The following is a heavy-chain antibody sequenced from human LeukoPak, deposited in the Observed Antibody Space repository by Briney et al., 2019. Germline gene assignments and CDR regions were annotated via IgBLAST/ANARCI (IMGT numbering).Heavy chain of an antibody. Sequence: PGGSLRLSCAASGFTVSNNYMSWVRQAPGKGLEWVSVIYSGGSTYYADSVKGRSTISRDNSKNTLYLQMSSLRAEDTAVYYCTRTYSYGYHYWGQGTLVTVS. CDR3: TRTYSYGYHY. J-gene: IGHJ4*02. V-gene: IGHV3-53*01. CDR2: IYSGGST. CDR1: GFTVSNNY. D-gene: IGHD5-18*01.